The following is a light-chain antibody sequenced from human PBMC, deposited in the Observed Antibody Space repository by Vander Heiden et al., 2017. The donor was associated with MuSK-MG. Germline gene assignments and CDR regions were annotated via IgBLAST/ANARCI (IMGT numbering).Light chain of an antibody. Sequence: SSELTQDPAVSVALGQTVRITCQGDSLRSYYASWYQQKPGQAPVLVIYGKNNRPSGIPDRFSGSSSGNTASLTITGAQAEDEADYYCNSRDSSGNHQVVCGGGTKLTVL. CDR1: SLRSYY. J-gene: IGLJ2*01. CDR2: GKN. CDR3: NSRDSSGNHQVV. V-gene: IGLV3-19*01.